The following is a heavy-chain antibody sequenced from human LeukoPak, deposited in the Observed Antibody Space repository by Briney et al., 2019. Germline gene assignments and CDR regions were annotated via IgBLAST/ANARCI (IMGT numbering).Heavy chain of an antibody. Sequence: SETLSLTCAVYGGSFSGYYWSWIRQPPGKGLEWIGEINHSGSTNYNPSLKSRVTISVDTSKNQFSLKLSSVTAADTAVYYCARGAGIGAPGRYFDYWGQGTLVTVSS. D-gene: IGHD6-13*01. CDR1: GGSFSGYY. V-gene: IGHV4-34*01. CDR2: INHSGST. CDR3: ARGAGIGAPGRYFDY. J-gene: IGHJ4*02.